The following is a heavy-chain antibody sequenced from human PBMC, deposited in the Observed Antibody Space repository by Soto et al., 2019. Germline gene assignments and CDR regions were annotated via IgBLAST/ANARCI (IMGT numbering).Heavy chain of an antibody. CDR2: IVVGSGDT. V-gene: IGHV1-58*02. D-gene: IGHD3-22*01. J-gene: IGHJ4*02. Sequence: ASVKVSCKASGFTFTSSAMQWLRQARGQRLEWIGWIVVGSGDTDYAQKFQERVTITRDMSTSTAYMELSSLRSEDTAVYYCAAVVINSRDYWGQGTLVTVSS. CDR3: AAVVINSRDY. CDR1: GFTFTSSA.